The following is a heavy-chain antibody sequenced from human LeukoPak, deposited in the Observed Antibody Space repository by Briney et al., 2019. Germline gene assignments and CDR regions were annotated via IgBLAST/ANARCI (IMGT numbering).Heavy chain of an antibody. J-gene: IGHJ6*03. CDR3: ARIDSSSSVYYYYYMDV. CDR2: IYPGDSDT. V-gene: IGHV5-51*01. Sequence: GESLKIPCKGSGYSFTSYWIGWVRQMPGKGLEWMGIIYPGDSDTRYSPSFQGQVTISADKSISTAYLQWSSLKASDTAMYYCARIDSSSSVYYYYYMDVWGKGTTVTVSS. CDR1: GYSFTSYW. D-gene: IGHD6-6*01.